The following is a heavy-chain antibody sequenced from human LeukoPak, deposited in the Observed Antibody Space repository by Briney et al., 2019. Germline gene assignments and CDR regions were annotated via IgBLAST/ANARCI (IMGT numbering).Heavy chain of an antibody. J-gene: IGHJ4*02. D-gene: IGHD6-19*01. CDR1: GFTFSNYG. CDR3: ARGRGSGPYYFDY. CDR2: IWYDGSNK. V-gene: IGHV3-33*01. Sequence: PGGSLRLSCAASGFTFSNYGMHWVRQAPGKGLERVAVIWYDGSNKYYADSVKGRFTISRDNSKNTLYLQMNSLRAEDTAVYYCARGRGSGPYYFDYWGQGTLVTVSS.